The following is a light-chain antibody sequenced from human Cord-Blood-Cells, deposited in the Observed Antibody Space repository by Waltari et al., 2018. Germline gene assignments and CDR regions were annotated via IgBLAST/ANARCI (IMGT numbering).Light chain of an antibody. CDR1: SSDVGSYKL. Sequence: QSALTQPASVSGSPGQPITISCTGTSSDVGSYKLVSWYQHHPGKAPKLMIYEVSKRPSGVSNRFSGSKAGNTASLTISGLQAEDEADYYCCSYAGSSTLVFGGGTKLTVL. J-gene: IGLJ2*01. CDR2: EVS. V-gene: IGLV2-23*02. CDR3: CSYAGSSTLV.